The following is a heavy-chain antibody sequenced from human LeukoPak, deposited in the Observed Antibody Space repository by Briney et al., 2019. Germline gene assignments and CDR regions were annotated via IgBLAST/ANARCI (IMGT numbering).Heavy chain of an antibody. V-gene: IGHV3-21*01. CDR2: ISDDSNYI. J-gene: IGHJ4*02. CDR1: GFTFSTYS. CDR3: TRDRAYGALDY. D-gene: IGHD4/OR15-4a*01. Sequence: TGGSLRLSCAASGFTFSTYSGNWIRQAPGKGLEWVSSISDDSNYIFYADSVKGRFTISRDNAKNSVYLQMISLRDEDTAVYYCTRDRAYGALDYWSQGTLVTVSS.